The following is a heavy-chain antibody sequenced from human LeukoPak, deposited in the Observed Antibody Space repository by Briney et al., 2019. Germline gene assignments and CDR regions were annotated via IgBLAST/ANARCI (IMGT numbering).Heavy chain of an antibody. V-gene: IGHV3-74*01. Sequence: GGSLRLSCAASGFTFSSYWMHWVRQAPGKGLVWVSRINSDGSSTSYADSVKGRFTISRDNAKNTLYLQMNSLRAEDTAVYYCARVTQDIVVVPAAIAYTSFDYWGQGTLVTVSS. D-gene: IGHD2-2*02. CDR1: GFTFSSYW. CDR2: INSDGSST. J-gene: IGHJ4*02. CDR3: ARVTQDIVVVPAAIAYTSFDY.